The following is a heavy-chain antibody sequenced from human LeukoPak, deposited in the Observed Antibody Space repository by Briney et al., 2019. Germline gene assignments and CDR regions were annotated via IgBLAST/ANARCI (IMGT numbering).Heavy chain of an antibody. CDR1: GFTFRNYW. V-gene: IGHV3-7*05. D-gene: IGHD4-23*01. Sequence: AGGSLILSCAASGFTFRNYWMSWVRQAPGKGLEFVANIKQEGSEKYYVDSVKGRFTISRDNAKNSLYLQMNGLRAEDTAVYYCAANGGPFDFWGQGTLVTVSA. CDR3: AANGGPFDF. CDR2: IKQEGSEK. J-gene: IGHJ4*02.